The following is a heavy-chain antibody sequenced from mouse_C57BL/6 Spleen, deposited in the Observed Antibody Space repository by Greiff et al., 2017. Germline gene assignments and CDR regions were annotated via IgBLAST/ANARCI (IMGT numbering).Heavy chain of an antibody. CDR2: IYWDDDN. J-gene: IGHJ4*01. V-gene: IGHV8-12*01. CDR3: ARRARVGYYAMDY. Sequence: QVTLKVCGPGILQSSQTLSLTCSFPGFSLSTSGMGVSWIRQPSGKGLEWLAHIYWDDDNRYNPSLKSRLTISKDTSRNQVFLKITGVDTADTATYYCARRARVGYYAMDYWGQGTSVTVSS. D-gene: IGHD3-1*01. CDR1: GFSLSTSGMG.